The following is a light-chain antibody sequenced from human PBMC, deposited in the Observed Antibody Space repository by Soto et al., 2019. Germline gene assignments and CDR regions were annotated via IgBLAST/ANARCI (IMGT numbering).Light chain of an antibody. CDR1: SSDVGDYNF. CDR3: SSFTTSSTLYV. J-gene: IGLJ1*01. Sequence: QSVLTQPASVSGSPGQSITISCTGTSSDVGDYNFVSWYQQHPGKAPKLIIYEVTNRPSGVSDRFSGSKSGNTASLTISGLQAEDEADYYCSSFTTSSTLYVFGTGTKVTV. CDR2: EVT. V-gene: IGLV2-14*01.